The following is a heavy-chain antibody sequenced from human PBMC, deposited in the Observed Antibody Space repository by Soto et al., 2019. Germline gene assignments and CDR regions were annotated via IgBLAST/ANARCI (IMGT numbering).Heavy chain of an antibody. J-gene: IGHJ5*02. CDR1: GFTFGDYA. V-gene: IGHV3-49*04. Sequence: PGGSLRLSCTASGFTFGDYAMSWVRQAPGKGLEWVGFIRGKASGGTTEYAASVRGRFTISRDDSKSIAYLQMNSLKTEDTAVYYCSREDQPTHYHWGQGTMVTVSS. CDR2: IRGKASGGTT. CDR3: SREDQPTHYH.